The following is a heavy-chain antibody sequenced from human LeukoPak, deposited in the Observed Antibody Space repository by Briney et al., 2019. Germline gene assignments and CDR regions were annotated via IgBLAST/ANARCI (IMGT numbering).Heavy chain of an antibody. CDR2: IKQGGSEK. V-gene: IGHV3-7*01. CDR3: ARLPYSSGWLLNWFDP. D-gene: IGHD6-19*01. Sequence: GGSLRLSCAASGFTFSSYWMSWVRQAPGKGLEWVANIKQGGSEKYYVDSVKGRFTISRDNAKNSLYLQMNSLRAVDTAVYYCARLPYSSGWLLNWFDPWGQGTLVTVSS. J-gene: IGHJ5*02. CDR1: GFTFSSYW.